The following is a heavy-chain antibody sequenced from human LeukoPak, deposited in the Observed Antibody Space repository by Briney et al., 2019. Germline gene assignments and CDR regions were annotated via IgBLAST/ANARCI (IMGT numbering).Heavy chain of an antibody. V-gene: IGHV4-4*07. CDR2: IYTSGAT. Sequence: SETLSLTCTVTSGSISGHYWSWIRQPAGKEMQWIGRIYTSGATNYNPSLKSRVTMSIDTSKKEFTLKLTSVTAADTAVYYCARYHMLNRGVNWFDPWGQGILVTVSS. D-gene: IGHD2-2*01. CDR1: SGSISGHY. CDR3: ARYHMLNRGVNWFDP. J-gene: IGHJ5*02.